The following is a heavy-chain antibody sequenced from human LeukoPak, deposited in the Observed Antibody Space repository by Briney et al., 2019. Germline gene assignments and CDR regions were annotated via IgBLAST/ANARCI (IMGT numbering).Heavy chain of an antibody. V-gene: IGHV1-18*01. J-gene: IGHJ4*01. CDR2: ISAYNGNT. CDR1: GYTFTSYG. CDR3: ARDRGYCSSTSCPQLNY. D-gene: IGHD2-2*01. Sequence: ASVKVSCKASGYTFTSYGISWVRQAPGQGLEWMGWISAYNGNTNYAQKLQGRVTMTTDTSTSTAYMELRSLRSDDTAVYYCARDRGYCSSTSCPQLNYWGHGTLVPVSS.